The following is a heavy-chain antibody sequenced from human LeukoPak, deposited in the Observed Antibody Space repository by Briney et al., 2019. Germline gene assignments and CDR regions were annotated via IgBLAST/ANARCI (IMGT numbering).Heavy chain of an antibody. V-gene: IGHV1-69*05. CDR2: IIPIFGTA. CDR1: GGTFSSYA. CDR3: ARHYDILTGYFDY. Sequence: SVKVSCKASGGTFSSYAISWVRQAPGQGLEWMGRIIPIFGTANYAQKFQGRVTITTDESKSTAYMELSSLRSEDTAVYYCARHYDILTGYFDYWGQGTLVTVSS. D-gene: IGHD3-9*01. J-gene: IGHJ4*02.